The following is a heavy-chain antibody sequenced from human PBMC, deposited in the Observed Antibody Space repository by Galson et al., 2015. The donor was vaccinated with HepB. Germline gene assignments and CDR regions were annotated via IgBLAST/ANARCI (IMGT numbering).Heavy chain of an antibody. J-gene: IGHJ5*02. CDR3: ARDPGGAGWSDP. CDR1: GFTFSSYS. CDR2: ISSSSSYK. Sequence: SLRLSCAASGFTFSSYSMNWVRQAPGKGLEWVSSISSSSSYKYYADSVKGRFTISRDNAKNSLYLQMNSLRAEDTAVYYCARDPGGAGWSDPWGQGTLVTVSS. D-gene: IGHD4-23*01. V-gene: IGHV3-21*01.